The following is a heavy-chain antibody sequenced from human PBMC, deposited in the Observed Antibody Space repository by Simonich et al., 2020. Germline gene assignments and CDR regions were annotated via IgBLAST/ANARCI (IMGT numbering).Heavy chain of an antibody. J-gene: IGHJ4*02. D-gene: IGHD7-27*01. CDR2: IDHNGST. CDR3: ARGLTGDY. V-gene: IGHV4-38-2*02. CDR1: SYSISIGYY. Sequence: QVQLQESGPGLVKPSENLSLTCTVSSYSISIGYYWGWIRQPPGKGLERLGRIDHNGSTYYTPSLKSRFTISVDTSKNQFSLTLSSVTAADTAVYYSARGLTGDYWDQGTLVTVSS.